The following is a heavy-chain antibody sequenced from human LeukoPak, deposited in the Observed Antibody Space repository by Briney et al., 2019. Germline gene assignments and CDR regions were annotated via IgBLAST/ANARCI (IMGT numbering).Heavy chain of an antibody. CDR2: IIPIFATA. Sequence: GASVKVSCKASGDTFTSYAISWVRQAPGQGLEWMGGIIPIFATANYAPIFQGRVTITANKSTTTAYMELSSLRSEDTGVYYCASGTRSTYNWFDPWGQGTIVTVSS. J-gene: IGHJ5*02. CDR1: GDTFTSYA. V-gene: IGHV1-69*06. CDR3: ASGTRSTYNWFDP.